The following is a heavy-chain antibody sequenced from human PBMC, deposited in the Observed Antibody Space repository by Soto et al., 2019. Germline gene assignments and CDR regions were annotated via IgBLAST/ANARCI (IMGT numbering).Heavy chain of an antibody. CDR2: ISAYNGNT. CDR3: ARAHSPAFTSYDSYHMGMDV. CDR1: GYTFTSYG. D-gene: IGHD3-3*01. V-gene: IGHV1-18*01. Sequence: ASVKVSCKASGYTFTSYGISWVRQAPGQGLEWMGWISAYNGNTNDAQKLQGRVTMTTDTSTSTAYMELRSLRSDQTAVYSRARAHSPAFTSYDSYHMGMDVWRKLTKVTVCS. J-gene: IGHJ6*04.